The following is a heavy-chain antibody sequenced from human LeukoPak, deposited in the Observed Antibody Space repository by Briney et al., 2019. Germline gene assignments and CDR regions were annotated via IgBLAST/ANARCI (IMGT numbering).Heavy chain of an antibody. Sequence: SVKVSCKASGYTFTRYDINWVRQAPGQGLEWMGGIIPIFGTANYAQKFQGRVTITADKSTSTAYMELSSLRSEDTAVYYCARGALLEPYYFDYWGQGTLVTVSS. V-gene: IGHV1-69*06. CDR3: ARGALLEPYYFDY. D-gene: IGHD1-1*01. CDR1: GYTFTRYD. CDR2: IIPIFGTA. J-gene: IGHJ4*02.